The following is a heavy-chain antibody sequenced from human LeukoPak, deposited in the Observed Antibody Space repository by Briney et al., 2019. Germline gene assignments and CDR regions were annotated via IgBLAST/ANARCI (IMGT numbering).Heavy chain of an antibody. V-gene: IGHV1-2*02. CDR1: GYTFTGYY. J-gene: IGHJ4*02. CDR3: ARGEAAAGMRTKNY. CDR2: INPNSGGT. D-gene: IGHD6-13*01. Sequence: ASVKVSCKASGYTFTGYYMHWVRQAPGQGLEWMGWINPNSGGTNYAQKFQGRVTMTRDTSISTAYMELSRLRSDDTAVYYCARGEAAAGMRTKNYWGQGTLVTVSS.